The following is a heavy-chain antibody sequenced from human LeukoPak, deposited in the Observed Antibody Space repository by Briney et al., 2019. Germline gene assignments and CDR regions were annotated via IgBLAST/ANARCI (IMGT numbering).Heavy chain of an antibody. CDR2: INWNGAST. CDR1: GFTFDDYG. J-gene: IGHJ5*02. D-gene: IGHD6-19*01. Sequence: GGSLRLSCAASGFTFDDYGMSWVRQAPGKGLEWVSDINWNGASTGYGDSLKGRFTISRDNAKNSLYLQMNSLRAEDTAFYYCARHGGIAVASNWFDPWGQGTLVTVSS. V-gene: IGHV3-20*04. CDR3: ARHGGIAVASNWFDP.